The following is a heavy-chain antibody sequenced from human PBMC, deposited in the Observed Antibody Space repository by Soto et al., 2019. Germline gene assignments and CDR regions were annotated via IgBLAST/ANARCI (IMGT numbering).Heavy chain of an antibody. V-gene: IGHV3-74*01. CDR3: ARRGLEPFDY. CDR2: INDYGTTI. D-gene: IGHD1-1*01. Sequence: EVQLVESGGGLVQSGGSLRLSCAASGFTLGNYWMHWVRQAPGKGLVWVSRINDYGTTINYAESVEGRFIISRDDAKSEVYPQMNTLRAEDSAVYYCARRGLEPFDYWGQGALVTVSS. J-gene: IGHJ4*02. CDR1: GFTLGNYW.